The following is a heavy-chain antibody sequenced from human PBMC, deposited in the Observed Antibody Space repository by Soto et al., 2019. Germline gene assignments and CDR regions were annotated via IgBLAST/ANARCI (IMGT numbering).Heavy chain of an antibody. Sequence: SSVKVSCNASGGTFSSYAISWVRQAPGQGLEWMGGIIPIFGTANYAQKFQGRVTITADKSTSTAYMELSSLRSEDTAVYYCARERGGRFLEWLLGDAFYIWGQGTMVTVSS. CDR1: GGTFSSYA. V-gene: IGHV1-69*06. D-gene: IGHD3-3*01. CDR2: IIPIFGTA. CDR3: ARERGGRFLEWLLGDAFYI. J-gene: IGHJ3*02.